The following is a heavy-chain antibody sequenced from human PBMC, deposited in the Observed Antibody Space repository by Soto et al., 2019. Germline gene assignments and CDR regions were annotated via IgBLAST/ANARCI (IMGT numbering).Heavy chain of an antibody. CDR1: GGSISSGGYS. Sequence: SETLSLTCAVSGGSISSGGYSWSWIRQPPGKGLEWIGYIYHSGSTYYNPSLKSRVTISVDRSKNQFSLKLSSVTAADTAVYYCARRYSSSWYGVFDPWGQGTLVTVSS. CDR3: ARRYSSSWYGVFDP. J-gene: IGHJ5*02. D-gene: IGHD6-13*01. V-gene: IGHV4-30-2*01. CDR2: IYHSGST.